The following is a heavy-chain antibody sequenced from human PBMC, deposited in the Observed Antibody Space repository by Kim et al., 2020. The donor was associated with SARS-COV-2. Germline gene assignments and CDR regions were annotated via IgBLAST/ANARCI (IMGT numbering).Heavy chain of an antibody. CDR2: INHSGST. D-gene: IGHD2-2*01. V-gene: IGHV4-34*01. CDR3: ARARDIVVVPAADGMDV. Sequence: SETLSLTCAVYGGSFSGYYWSWIRQPPGKGLEWIGEINHSGSTNYNPSLKSRVTISVDTSKNQFSLKLSSVTAADTAVYYCARARDIVVVPAADGMDVWGQGTTVTVSS. J-gene: IGHJ6*02. CDR1: GGSFSGYY.